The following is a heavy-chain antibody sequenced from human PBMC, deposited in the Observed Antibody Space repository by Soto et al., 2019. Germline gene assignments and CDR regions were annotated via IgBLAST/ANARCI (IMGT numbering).Heavy chain of an antibody. CDR3: ARIVAAGTIVDY. CDR2: MXYXGXX. J-gene: IGHJ4*02. V-gene: IGHV4-59*01. Sequence: SETLSLTFNVSGDFITSYYWSWIRQPTGKGLEWIGYMXYXGXXXYXXALKSRVTISIDTSENQVSLKLNSVTAADTAMYYCARIVAAGTIVDYWGQGTLVTVSS. D-gene: IGHD6-13*01. CDR1: GDFITSYY.